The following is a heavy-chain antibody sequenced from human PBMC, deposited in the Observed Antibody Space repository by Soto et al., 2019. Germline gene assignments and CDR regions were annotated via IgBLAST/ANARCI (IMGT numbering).Heavy chain of an antibody. CDR2: INHSGST. Sequence: PSETLSLTCAVYGGSFSGYFWNWIRQSPGKGLEWIGEINHSGSTNYNASLKSRVTISVDRSKKQFSLKLRSVTAADTAFYYCARARVAVAGTLDNWGQGTLVTVSS. CDR1: GGSFSGYF. CDR3: ARARVAVAGTLDN. J-gene: IGHJ4*02. V-gene: IGHV4-34*01. D-gene: IGHD6-19*01.